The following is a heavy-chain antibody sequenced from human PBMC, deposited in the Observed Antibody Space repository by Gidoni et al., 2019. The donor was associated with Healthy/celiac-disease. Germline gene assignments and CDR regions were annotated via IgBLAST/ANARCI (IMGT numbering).Heavy chain of an antibody. V-gene: IGHV4-39*01. CDR2: IYYSGST. Sequence: QLQLQESGPGLVKPSETLSLTCTVSGGSISSSSYYWGWLRQPPGKGLEWIGSIYYSGSTYYNPSLKSRVTISVDTSKNQFSLKLSSVTAADTAVYYCARQYYNWNDVDYWGQGTLVTVSS. D-gene: IGHD1-1*01. CDR3: ARQYYNWNDVDY. CDR1: GGSISSSSYY. J-gene: IGHJ4*02.